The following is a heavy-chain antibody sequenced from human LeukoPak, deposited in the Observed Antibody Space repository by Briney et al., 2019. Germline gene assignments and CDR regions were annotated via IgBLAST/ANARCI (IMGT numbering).Heavy chain of an antibody. Sequence: GGSLRLSCAASRFTFSSYSMNWVRQAPGKGLEWVSYISSSSSTIYYADSVKGRFTISRDNAKNSLYLQMNSLRAEDTAVYYCARDPIAARRGRLDYWGQGTLVTVSS. D-gene: IGHD6-6*01. CDR1: RFTFSSYS. V-gene: IGHV3-48*01. J-gene: IGHJ4*02. CDR3: ARDPIAARRGRLDY. CDR2: ISSSSSTI.